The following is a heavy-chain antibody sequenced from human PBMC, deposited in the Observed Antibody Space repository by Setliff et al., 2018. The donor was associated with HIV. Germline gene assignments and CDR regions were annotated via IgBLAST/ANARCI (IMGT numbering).Heavy chain of an antibody. D-gene: IGHD3-22*01. CDR1: GFTFDDHG. CDR3: ARTYYYDTSAH. Sequence: GGSLRLSCEVSGFTFDDHGMSWVRQAPGKGLEWVAGINWSGAKASYIDSVEGRFTISRDNAKNSLYLQMNSLRVEDTAFYYCARTYYYDTSAHWGQGTLVTVSS. CDR2: INWSGAKA. J-gene: IGHJ4*02. V-gene: IGHV3-20*04.